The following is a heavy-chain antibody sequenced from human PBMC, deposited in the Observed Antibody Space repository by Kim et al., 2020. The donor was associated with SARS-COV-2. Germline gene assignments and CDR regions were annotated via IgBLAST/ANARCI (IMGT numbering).Heavy chain of an antibody. Sequence: SSGITNYNPSLTSRVTISVDTSKNQFSLKLSSVTAAGTAVYYCAREGGDYWGQGTLVTVSS. CDR3: AREGGDY. D-gene: IGHD3-16*01. V-gene: IGHV4-59*01. CDR2: SSGIT. J-gene: IGHJ4*02.